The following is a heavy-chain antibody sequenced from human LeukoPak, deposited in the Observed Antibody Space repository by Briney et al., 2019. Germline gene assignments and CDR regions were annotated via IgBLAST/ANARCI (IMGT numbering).Heavy chain of an antibody. Sequence: GGSLRLSCAASGFTFSSYDMHWVRQATGKGLEWVSAIGTAGDTYYPGSVKGRFTISRENAKNSLYLQMNSLRAGDTAVYYCASDKTAQLDNYYYYMDVWGKGTTVTISS. D-gene: IGHD6-13*01. CDR1: GFTFSSYD. J-gene: IGHJ6*03. V-gene: IGHV3-13*01. CDR3: ASDKTAQLDNYYYYMDV. CDR2: IGTAGDT.